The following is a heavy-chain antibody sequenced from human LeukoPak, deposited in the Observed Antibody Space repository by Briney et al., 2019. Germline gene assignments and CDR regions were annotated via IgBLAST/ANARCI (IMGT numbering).Heavy chain of an antibody. J-gene: IGHJ4*02. CDR3: ARAIFGVVDPRFDY. Sequence: SETLSLTCTVSGDSVSSGSYYWSWIRQPPGKGLEWIGYIYYSGSTNYNPSLKSRVTISVDTSKNQFSLKATSVTAADTAVYYCARAIFGVVDPRFDYWGQGTLVTVSS. D-gene: IGHD3-3*01. V-gene: IGHV4-61*01. CDR2: IYYSGST. CDR1: GDSVSSGSYY.